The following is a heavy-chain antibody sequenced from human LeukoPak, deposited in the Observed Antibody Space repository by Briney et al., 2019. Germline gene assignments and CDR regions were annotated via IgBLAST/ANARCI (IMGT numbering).Heavy chain of an antibody. Sequence: PSETLSLTCTVSGGSINSYYWSWIRQPPGKGLEWIGYIYYSGSTNYNPSLKSRVAISVDTSKNQFSLKLSSVTAADTAVYYCARMAPYGDYLHDDWGQGTLVTVSS. J-gene: IGHJ4*02. CDR2: IYYSGST. V-gene: IGHV4-59*01. CDR1: GGSINSYY. D-gene: IGHD4-17*01. CDR3: ARMAPYGDYLHDD.